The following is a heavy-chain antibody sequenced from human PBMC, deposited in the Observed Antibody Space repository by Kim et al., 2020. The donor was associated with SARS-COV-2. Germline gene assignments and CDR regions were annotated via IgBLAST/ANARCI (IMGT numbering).Heavy chain of an antibody. CDR1: GGTFSSYA. CDR3: ARDLGEGYCGGDCYLDAFDI. CDR2: IIPILGIA. V-gene: IGHV1-69*04. D-gene: IGHD2-21*01. J-gene: IGHJ3*02. Sequence: SVKVSCKASGGTFSSYAISWVRQAPGQGLEWMGRIIPILGIANYAQKFQGRVTITADKSTSTAYMELSSLRSEDTAVYYCARDLGEGYCGGDCYLDAFDIWGQGTMVTVSS.